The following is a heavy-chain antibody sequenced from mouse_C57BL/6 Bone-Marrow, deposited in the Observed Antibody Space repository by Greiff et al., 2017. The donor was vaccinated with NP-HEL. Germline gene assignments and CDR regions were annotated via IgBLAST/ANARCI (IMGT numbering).Heavy chain of an antibody. D-gene: IGHD3-2*02. J-gene: IGHJ4*01. Sequence: EVNVVESEGGLVQPGRSMKLSCTASGFTFSDYYMAWVRQVPEKGLEWVANINYDGSSTYYLDSLKSRFIISRDNAKNILYLQMSSLKSEDTATYYCARALSPSQAYAMDYWGQGTSVTVSS. CDR2: INYDGSST. V-gene: IGHV5-16*01. CDR3: ARALSPSQAYAMDY. CDR1: GFTFSDYY.